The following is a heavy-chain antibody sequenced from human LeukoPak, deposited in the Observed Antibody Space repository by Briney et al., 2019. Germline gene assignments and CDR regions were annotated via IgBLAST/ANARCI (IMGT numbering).Heavy chain of an antibody. Sequence: PSETLSLTCAVYGGSFSGYYWSWIRQPPGKGLEWIGEINHSGSTNYNPSLKSRVTISVDTSKNQFSLKLSSVTAADTAVYYCAEHYYDSSGYYDTGYAFDIWGQGTMVTVSS. CDR1: GGSFSGYY. D-gene: IGHD3-22*01. CDR2: INHSGST. V-gene: IGHV4-34*01. CDR3: AEHYYDSSGYYDTGYAFDI. J-gene: IGHJ3*02.